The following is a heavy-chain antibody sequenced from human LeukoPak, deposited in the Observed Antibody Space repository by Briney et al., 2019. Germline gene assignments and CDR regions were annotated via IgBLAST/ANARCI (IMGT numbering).Heavy chain of an antibody. Sequence: SQTLSLTCTVSSASISDSAFYWSWLRQSPGKGLEWLGYIYHTGYTDYSPSLKSRVTISMDKSKNHFSLNLKSVSAADTAVYYCAREGPYCSSTACPAVYWGQGILVAVSS. CDR1: SASISDSAFY. CDR2: IYHTGYT. D-gene: IGHD2-2*01. CDR3: AREGPYCSSTACPAVY. V-gene: IGHV4-30-2*06. J-gene: IGHJ4*02.